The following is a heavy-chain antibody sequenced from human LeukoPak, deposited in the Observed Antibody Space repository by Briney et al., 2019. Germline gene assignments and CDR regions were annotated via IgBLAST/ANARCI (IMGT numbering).Heavy chain of an antibody. D-gene: IGHD3-3*01. V-gene: IGHV3-23*01. CDR1: GFTFSSYG. Sequence: GGSLRLSCAASGFTFSSYGMSWVRQAPGKGLEWVSAISGSGGSTYYADSVKGRFAISRDNSKNTLYLQMNSLRAEDTAVYYCAKDGYDFWSGPQGYYFDYWGXXXXVTVSS. CDR2: ISGSGGST. J-gene: IGHJ4*02. CDR3: AKDGYDFWSGPQGYYFDY.